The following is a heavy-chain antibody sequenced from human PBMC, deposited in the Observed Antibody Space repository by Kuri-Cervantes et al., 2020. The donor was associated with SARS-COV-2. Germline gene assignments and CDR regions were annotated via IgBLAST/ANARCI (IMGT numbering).Heavy chain of an antibody. J-gene: IGHJ5*02. CDR1: GFTFDDYG. CDR3: ARDPGGVFLRGIMILSAHWFGT. V-gene: IGHV3-20*04. CDR2: INWNGGST. Sequence: GGSLRLSCAASGFTFDDYGMSWVRQAPGKGLEWVSGINWNGGSTGYADSVKGRLTISRDDATNSLHLQMNSLRAEDTAVYYCARDPGGVFLRGIMILSAHWFGTWGQGTLVTVSS. D-gene: IGHD3-9*01.